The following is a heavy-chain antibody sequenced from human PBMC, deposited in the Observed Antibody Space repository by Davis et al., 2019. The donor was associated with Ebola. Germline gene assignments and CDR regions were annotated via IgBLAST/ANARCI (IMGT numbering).Heavy chain of an antibody. CDR2: ISHSSIAI. D-gene: IGHD6-19*01. CDR1: GLIFNNYW. V-gene: IGHV3-48*01. CDR3: ARERHWHPSSGWYNDY. Sequence: GESLKISCAASGLIFNNYWMSWIRQAPGKGLEWVSYISHSSIAIYYADSVKGRFTISRDDAKNSLYLQMNSLRAEDTAVYYCARERHWHPSSGWYNDYWGQGTLVTVSS. J-gene: IGHJ4*02.